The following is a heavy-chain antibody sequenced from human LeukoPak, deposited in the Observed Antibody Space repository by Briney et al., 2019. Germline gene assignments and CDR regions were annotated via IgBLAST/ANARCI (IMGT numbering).Heavy chain of an antibody. CDR1: GGSFSGYY. J-gene: IGHJ4*02. CDR3: ARVRGDYVPYFDY. CDR2: INHSGST. D-gene: IGHD4-17*01. Sequence: SETLSLTCAVYGGSFSGYYWSWIRQPPGKGLEWIGEINHSGSTNYNPSLKSRVTISVDTSKNQFSLKLSSVTAADTAVYYCARVRGDYVPYFDYWGQGTLVTVSS. V-gene: IGHV4-34*01.